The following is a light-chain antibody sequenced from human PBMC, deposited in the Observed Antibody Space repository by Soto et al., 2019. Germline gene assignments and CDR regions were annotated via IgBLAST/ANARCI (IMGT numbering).Light chain of an antibody. Sequence: DIVMTQSPDALAVSLGERATINCKSSQNILYSSNNRNYLAWYQQRPGQPPKLLIYWASTRESGVPDRFSGSGSGKDITLTISSLQAEDVAVYYCQPYYDAITFGQGTRLEIK. CDR3: QPYYDAIT. J-gene: IGKJ5*01. CDR2: WAS. V-gene: IGKV4-1*01. CDR1: QNILYSSNNRNY.